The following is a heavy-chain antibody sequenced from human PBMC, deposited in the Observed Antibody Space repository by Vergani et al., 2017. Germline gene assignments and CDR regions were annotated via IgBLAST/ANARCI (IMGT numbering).Heavy chain of an antibody. Sequence: QVQLVESGGGVVQPGRSLRLSCAASGFTFSSYGMHWVRQAPGKGLEWVAVIWYDGSNKYYADSVKGRFTISRDNSKNTLYLQMNSLRAEDTAVYYCARDLIAGAALDYWGQGTLVTVSS. V-gene: IGHV3-33*01. J-gene: IGHJ4*02. D-gene: IGHD6-19*01. CDR3: ARDLIAGAALDY. CDR1: GFTFSSYG. CDR2: IWYDGSNK.